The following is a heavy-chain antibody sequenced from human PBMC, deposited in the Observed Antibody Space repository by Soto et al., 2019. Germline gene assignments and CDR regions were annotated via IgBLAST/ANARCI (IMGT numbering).Heavy chain of an antibody. Sequence: EVQLVESGGGLVQPGGSLRLSCAASGFTLSSYWMHWVRQAPGKGLVWVSRINSDGSSTSYADSVKGRFTISRDNDKNTLYLQMNSLRAEDTAVYYCARDPGTGYYDSSGYYYDWGQGTRVTVSS. CDR3: ARDPGTGYYDSSGYYYD. V-gene: IGHV3-74*01. CDR2: INSDGSST. J-gene: IGHJ4*02. CDR1: GFTLSSYW. D-gene: IGHD3-22*01.